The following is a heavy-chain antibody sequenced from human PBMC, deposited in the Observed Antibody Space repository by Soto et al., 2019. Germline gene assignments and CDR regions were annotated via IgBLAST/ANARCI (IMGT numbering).Heavy chain of an antibody. D-gene: IGHD1-20*01. V-gene: IGHV4-34*01. J-gene: IGHJ4*02. CDR1: GGSFSGYY. Sequence: QVQLQQWGAGLLKPSETLSLTCAVYGGSFSGYYWSWIRQPPGKGLEWIGEINHSGSTNYNPSLKSRVAISVDTSENQFSLRLSSVTAADTAVYYCARTRITGASPLGYWGQGTLVTVSS. CDR3: ARTRITGASPLGY. CDR2: INHSGST.